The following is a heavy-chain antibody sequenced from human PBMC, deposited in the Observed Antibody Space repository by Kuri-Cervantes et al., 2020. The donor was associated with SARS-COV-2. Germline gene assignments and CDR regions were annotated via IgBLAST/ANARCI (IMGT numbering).Heavy chain of an antibody. Sequence: GGSLRLSCAASGFTFSNAWMSWVRQAPGKGLEWVGRIKSKTDGGTTDYAAPVKGRFTISRDDSKNTLYLQMNSLKTEDTAVYYCTTCPRYYYDSSGQSRSFDYWGQGTLVTVSS. J-gene: IGHJ4*02. V-gene: IGHV3-15*01. CDR3: TTCPRYYYDSSGQSRSFDY. CDR1: GFTFSNAW. CDR2: IKSKTDGGTT. D-gene: IGHD3-22*01.